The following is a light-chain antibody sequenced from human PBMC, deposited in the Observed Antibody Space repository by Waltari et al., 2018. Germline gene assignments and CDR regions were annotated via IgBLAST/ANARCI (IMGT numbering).Light chain of an antibody. CDR1: QSLVSRDGDTW. Sequence: DVVMTQSPLSLPVTLGQPASISYKSSQSLVSRDGDTWLHWFQQRPGQSPRRLLYKAYNRDSGVPDRFSGSGSGTDFTLKISRVEAEDVGIYYCMQYIQWPHTFGQGTKLEIK. V-gene: IGKV2-30*01. J-gene: IGKJ2*01. CDR3: MQYIQWPHT. CDR2: KAY.